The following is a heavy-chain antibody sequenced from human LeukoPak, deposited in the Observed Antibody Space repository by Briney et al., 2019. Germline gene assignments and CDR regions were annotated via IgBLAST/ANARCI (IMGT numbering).Heavy chain of an antibody. V-gene: IGHV3-23*01. CDR1: GFTFSSYA. J-gene: IGHJ4*02. D-gene: IGHD3-10*01. CDR3: AKDWSRLYGSGSYTDY. CDR2: ISGSGGST. Sequence: GGSLRLSCAASGFTFSSYAMSWVRQAPGKGLEWVSAISGSGGSTYYADSVKGRFTISRDNSKNTLYLQMNSLRAEDTAVYYCAKDWSRLYGSGSYTDYWGQGTPVTVSS.